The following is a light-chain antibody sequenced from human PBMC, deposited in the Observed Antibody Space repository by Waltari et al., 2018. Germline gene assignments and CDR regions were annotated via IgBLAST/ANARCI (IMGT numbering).Light chain of an antibody. Sequence: QSALTQPASVSGSPGQSITISCTGTSSDVGGYNYVPWYQQHPGKAPNLMIYEVSNRPSGVSNRFSGSKSGNTASLTISGLQAEDEADYYCSSYTSSSTLGVFGTGTKVTVL. CDR1: SSDVGGYNY. J-gene: IGLJ1*01. CDR2: EVS. V-gene: IGLV2-14*01. CDR3: SSYTSSSTLGV.